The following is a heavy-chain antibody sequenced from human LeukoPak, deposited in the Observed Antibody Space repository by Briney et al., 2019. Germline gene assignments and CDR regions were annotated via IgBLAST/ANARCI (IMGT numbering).Heavy chain of an antibody. CDR1: GFTFSSYW. CDR3: ARDRFGIAARPFDY. D-gene: IGHD6-6*01. V-gene: IGHV3-7*01. Sequence: GGSLRLAWAAAGFTFSSYWMSWVRQAPGEWRGWVANIKQEGSEKYYVDSEKGRFTLSRDNDKNSLYLQMNSLRAEDTAVYYCARDRFGIAARPFDYWGQGTLVTVSS. J-gene: IGHJ4*02. CDR2: IKQEGSEK.